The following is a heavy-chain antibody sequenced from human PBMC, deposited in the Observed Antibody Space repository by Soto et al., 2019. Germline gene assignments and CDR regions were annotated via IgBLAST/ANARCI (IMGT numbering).Heavy chain of an antibody. CDR1: GFTFSSYA. D-gene: IGHD2-15*01. V-gene: IGHV3-30-3*01. CDR3: ARDGGRD. J-gene: IGHJ4*02. Sequence: QVQLVESGGGVVQPGRSLRLSCAASGFTFSSYAMHWVRQAPGKGLEWVAVISYDGSNKYYADSVKGRFTISRDNSKNTLYLQMNSLRAGDTAVYYCARDGGRDWGQGTLVTVSS. CDR2: ISYDGSNK.